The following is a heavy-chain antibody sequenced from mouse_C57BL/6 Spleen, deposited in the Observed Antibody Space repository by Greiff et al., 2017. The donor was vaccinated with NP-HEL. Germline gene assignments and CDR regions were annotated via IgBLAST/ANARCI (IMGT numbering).Heavy chain of an antibody. J-gene: IGHJ4*01. CDR1: GFTFSSYA. Sequence: EVKVVESGGGLVKPGGSLKLSCAASGFTFSSYAMSWVRQTPEKRLEWVATISDGGSYTYYPDNVKGRFTISRDNAKNNLYLQMSHLKSEDTAMYYCARDSTIYYDYDVSSMDYWGQGTSVTVSS. D-gene: IGHD2-4*01. CDR2: ISDGGSYT. V-gene: IGHV5-4*01. CDR3: ARDSTIYYDYDVSSMDY.